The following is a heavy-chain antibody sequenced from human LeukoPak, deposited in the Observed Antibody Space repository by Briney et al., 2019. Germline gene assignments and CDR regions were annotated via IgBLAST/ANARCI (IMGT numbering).Heavy chain of an antibody. Sequence: GRSLRLSCAASGLTFSRFGMHWVRQAPGKGLDWVALISHDGSQRYYTDSVRGRFTISRDNSKNTLYLQMDSLRAEDTAVYYCAKGQNRNGGALAYWGQGTLVTVSS. CDR3: AKGQNRNGGALAY. CDR1: GLTFSRFG. V-gene: IGHV3-30*18. CDR2: ISHDGSQR. J-gene: IGHJ4*02. D-gene: IGHD3-16*01.